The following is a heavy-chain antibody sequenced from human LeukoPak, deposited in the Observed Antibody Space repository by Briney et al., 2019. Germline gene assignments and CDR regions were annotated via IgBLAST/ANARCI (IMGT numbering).Heavy chain of an antibody. Sequence: SETLSLTCTVSGGSISSSSYYWGWIRQPPGKGLEWIGSIYYSGSTYYNPSLKSRVTISVDTSKNQFSLKLSSVTAADTAVYYCAREPLPEQLHIPPYFDYWGQGTLVTVSS. CDR1: GGSISSSSYY. D-gene: IGHD6-6*01. V-gene: IGHV4-39*07. J-gene: IGHJ4*02. CDR2: IYYSGST. CDR3: AREPLPEQLHIPPYFDY.